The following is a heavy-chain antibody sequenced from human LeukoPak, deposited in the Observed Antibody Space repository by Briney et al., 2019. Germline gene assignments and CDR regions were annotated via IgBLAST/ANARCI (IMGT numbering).Heavy chain of an antibody. V-gene: IGHV1-2*02. CDR2: INPNSGGT. CDR1: GYTFTGYY. Sequence: ASVKLSCKASGYTFTGYYMHWVRQAPGQGLEWMGWINPNSGGTNYAQKFQGRVTMTRDTTISTAYMKLSRPGSDDTAVYYCARGYGDYHFDYWGQGTLVTVSS. J-gene: IGHJ4*02. D-gene: IGHD4-17*01. CDR3: ARGYGDYHFDY.